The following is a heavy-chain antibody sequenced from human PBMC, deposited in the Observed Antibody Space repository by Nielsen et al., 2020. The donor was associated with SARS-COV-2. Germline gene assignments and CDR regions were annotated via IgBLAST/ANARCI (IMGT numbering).Heavy chain of an antibody. V-gene: IGHV4-4*02. CDR2: IYHSGST. J-gene: IGHJ5*02. CDR3: ARDATYYYGSGSYYNWFDP. Sequence: WIRQPPGKGLEWIGEIYHSGSTNYNPSLKSRVTISVDKSKNQFSLKLSSVTAADTAVYYCARDATYYYGSGSYYNWFDPWGQGTLVTVSS. D-gene: IGHD3-10*01.